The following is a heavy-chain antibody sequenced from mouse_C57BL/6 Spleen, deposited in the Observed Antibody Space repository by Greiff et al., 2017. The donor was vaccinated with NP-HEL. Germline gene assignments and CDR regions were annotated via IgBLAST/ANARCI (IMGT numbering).Heavy chain of an antibody. CDR2: IDPEDGDT. J-gene: IGHJ1*03. Sequence: EVQLQQSGAELVKPGASVKLSCTASGFNITDYYMHWVKQRPEQGLEWIGSIDPEDGDTKYDPKFQGKATITADTSSNTAYLQLSSLTSEDTAVYYCGGRDTAWYFDDWGTGTTVTVSA. CDR1: GFNITDYY. V-gene: IGHV14-2*01. CDR3: GGRDTAWYFDD. D-gene: IGHD1-2*01.